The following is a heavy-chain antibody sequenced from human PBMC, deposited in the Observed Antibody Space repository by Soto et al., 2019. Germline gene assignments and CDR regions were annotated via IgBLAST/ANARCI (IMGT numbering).Heavy chain of an antibody. CDR3: ARVLYTAWFDP. D-gene: IGHD1-1*01. CDR1: GGSISSSSYY. Sequence: SETLSLTCTVSGGSISSSSYYWGWIRQPPGKGLEWIGSIYYSGSTYYNPSLKSRVTISVDTSKNQFSLKLSSVTAADTAVYYCARVLYTAWFDPWGQGTLVTVSS. CDR2: IYYSGST. V-gene: IGHV4-39*07. J-gene: IGHJ5*02.